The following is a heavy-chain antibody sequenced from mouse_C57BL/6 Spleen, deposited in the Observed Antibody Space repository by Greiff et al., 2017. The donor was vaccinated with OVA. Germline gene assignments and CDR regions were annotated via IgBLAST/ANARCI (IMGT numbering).Heavy chain of an antibody. CDR3: ARGNYYGSSYGNY. CDR1: GYTFTSYW. Sequence: VKLQQPGAELVKPGASVKLSCKASGYTFTSYWMHWVKQRPGQGLEWIGMIHPNSGSTNYNEKFKSKATLTVDKSSSTAYMQLSSLTSEDSAVYYCARGNYYGSSYGNYWGQGTTLTVSS. CDR2: IHPNSGST. D-gene: IGHD1-1*01. V-gene: IGHV1-64*01. J-gene: IGHJ2*01.